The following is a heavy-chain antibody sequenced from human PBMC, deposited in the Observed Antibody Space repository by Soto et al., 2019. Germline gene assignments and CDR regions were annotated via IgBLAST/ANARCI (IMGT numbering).Heavy chain of an antibody. J-gene: IGHJ3*02. CDR2: IYASGIT. D-gene: IGHD1-1*01. V-gene: IGHV4-59*01. CDR1: HGSISSYY. CDR3: ARVHENINDVLSWRDGFYI. Sequence: QVQLQESGPGLVKPSETLSLTCTVSHGSISSYYWSWIRQPPGKGLEWIGFIYASGITNYNPSLESRVTLSVDMSRNQFSLRLNSVTAADTAVYYCARVHENINDVLSWRDGFYIWGQGTMVTVSS.